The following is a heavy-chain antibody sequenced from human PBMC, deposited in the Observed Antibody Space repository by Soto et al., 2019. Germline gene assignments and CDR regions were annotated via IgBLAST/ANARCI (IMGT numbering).Heavy chain of an antibody. D-gene: IGHD3-22*01. J-gene: IGHJ4*02. V-gene: IGHV3-74*01. CDR2: INSDGSST. CDR1: GFTFSSYW. Sequence: GGSLRLSCAASGFTFSSYWMHWVRQAPGKGLVWVSRINSDGSSTSYADSVKGRFTISRDNAKNTLYLQMNSLRAEDTAVYYCASSLDYYDSSGSITEGLWGQGTLVTVSS. CDR3: ASSLDYYDSSGSITEGL.